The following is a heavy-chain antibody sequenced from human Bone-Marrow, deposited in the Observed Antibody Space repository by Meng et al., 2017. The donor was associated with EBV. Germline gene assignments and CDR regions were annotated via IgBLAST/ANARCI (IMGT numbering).Heavy chain of an antibody. CDR1: GGSVSSGSYY. Sequence: HVPRQVSGPGLVKPPQTLSLAGTVSGGSVSSGSYYWSWIRQPPGKGLEWIGYIYYSGSTNYNPSLKSRVTISVDTSKNQFSLKLSSVTAADTAVYYCARVALAVAGYFDYWGQGTLVTVSS. CDR3: ARVALAVAGYFDY. J-gene: IGHJ4*02. V-gene: IGHV4-61*01. D-gene: IGHD6-19*01. CDR2: IYYSGST.